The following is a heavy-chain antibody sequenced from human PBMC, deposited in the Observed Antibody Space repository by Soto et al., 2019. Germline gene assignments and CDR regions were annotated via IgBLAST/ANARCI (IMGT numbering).Heavy chain of an antibody. J-gene: IGHJ4*02. D-gene: IGHD3-9*01. CDR3: AIGIGLLYFYWPFEY. CDR2: IIPMFGTT. CDR1: GGTFTNYT. V-gene: IGHV1-69*06. Sequence: QVQLVQSGAEVKKPGSSVKVSCKASGGTFTNYTISWVRQAPGQGLEWMGGIIPMFGTTNHAQKFQGRVTINANKATTTAHMELSSLRSEDTAVYYCAIGIGLLYFYWPFEYWGQGTLVTVSS.